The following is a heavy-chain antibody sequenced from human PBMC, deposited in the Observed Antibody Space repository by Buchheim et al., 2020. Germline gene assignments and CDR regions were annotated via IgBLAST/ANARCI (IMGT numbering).Heavy chain of an antibody. CDR2: ISYDGSNK. Sequence: QVQLVESGGGVVQPGRSLRLSCAASGFTFSSYAMHWVRQAPGKGLEWVAVISYDGSNKYYADSVKGRFTISRDNSKNTLYLQMNSLRAEDTAVYYCARDREQQLLYYYYGMDVWGQGTT. J-gene: IGHJ6*02. D-gene: IGHD6-13*01. V-gene: IGHV3-30-3*01. CDR3: ARDREQQLLYYYYGMDV. CDR1: GFTFSSYA.